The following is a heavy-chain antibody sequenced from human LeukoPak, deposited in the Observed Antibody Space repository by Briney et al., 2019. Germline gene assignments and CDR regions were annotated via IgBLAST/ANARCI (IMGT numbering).Heavy chain of an antibody. CDR2: IKQDGSEK. Sequence: GGSLRLSCAASGFTFSSYWMSWVRQAPGKGLEWVANIKQDGSEKYYVDSVKGRFTISRDNAKNSLYLQMNSRRAEDTAVYYCARVSGYSVGINMDVWGKGTTVTVSS. J-gene: IGHJ6*03. CDR1: GFTFSSYW. CDR3: ARVSGYSVGINMDV. V-gene: IGHV3-7*01. D-gene: IGHD5/OR15-5a*01.